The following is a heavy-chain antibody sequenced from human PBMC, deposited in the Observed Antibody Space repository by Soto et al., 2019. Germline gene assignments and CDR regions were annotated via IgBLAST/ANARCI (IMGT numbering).Heavy chain of an antibody. D-gene: IGHD2-2*01. Sequence: QVQPVQSGAEVKKPGSSVKVSCKASGGTFSSYAISWVRQAPGQGLEWMGGIIPISGTANYAQKFQGRVTITAAESTSTAYMELSSLRSEDTAVYYCARSQGSSTSLEIYYYYYYGMDVWGQGTTVTVSS. CDR1: GGTFSSYA. V-gene: IGHV1-69*01. CDR3: ARSQGSSTSLEIYYYYYYGMDV. J-gene: IGHJ6*02. CDR2: IIPISGTA.